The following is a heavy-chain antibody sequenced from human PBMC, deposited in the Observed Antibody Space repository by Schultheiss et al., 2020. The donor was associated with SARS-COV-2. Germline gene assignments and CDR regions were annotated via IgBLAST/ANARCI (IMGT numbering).Heavy chain of an antibody. CDR3: ARDSAPYYYYGMDV. J-gene: IGHJ6*02. CDR2: ISSSGSTI. D-gene: IGHD3-10*01. CDR1: GFTFSSYS. V-gene: IGHV3-21*04. Sequence: GGSLRLSCAASGFTFSSYSMNWVRQAPGKGLEWVSSISSSGSTIYYADSVKGRFTISRDNAKKSLYLQMNSLRAEDTAVYYCARDSAPYYYYGMDVWGQGTTVTVSS.